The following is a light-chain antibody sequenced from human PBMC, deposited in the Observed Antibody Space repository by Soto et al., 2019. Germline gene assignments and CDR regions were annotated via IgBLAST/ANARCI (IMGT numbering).Light chain of an antibody. CDR2: EVT. V-gene: IGLV2-8*01. CDR3: CSYADNNDYV. Sequence: QSALTQPASVAGPPGPSLTFPCPGPSGDIGSYNRVSWYQQHPGKAPKLIIYEVTRRPSGVPDRFSGSKSGNTASLNVSGLQAEDEADYYCCSYADNNDYVFGTGSKVTV. CDR1: SGDIGSYNR. J-gene: IGLJ1*01.